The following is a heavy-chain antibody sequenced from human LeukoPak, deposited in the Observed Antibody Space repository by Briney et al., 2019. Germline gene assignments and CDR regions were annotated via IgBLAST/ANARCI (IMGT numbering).Heavy chain of an antibody. V-gene: IGHV4-34*01. D-gene: IGHD6-13*01. CDR1: GGSFSGYY. CDR2: INHSGST. Sequence: SETLSLTCAVYGGSFSGYYWSWIRQPPGKGLEWIGEINHSGSTNYNPSLKGRVTISVDTSKDQFSLKLSSVTAADTAVYYCARGTSWYRASPYYYYYYMDVWGKGTTVTVSS. J-gene: IGHJ6*03. CDR3: ARGTSWYRASPYYYYYYMDV.